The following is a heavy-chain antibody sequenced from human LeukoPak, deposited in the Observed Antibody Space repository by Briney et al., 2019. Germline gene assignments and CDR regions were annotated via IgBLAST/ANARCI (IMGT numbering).Heavy chain of an antibody. D-gene: IGHD5-12*01. CDR3: ARGRYSGSYYPGED. J-gene: IGHJ4*02. Sequence: GGSLRLSRAASGFTVSSNHMTWVRQAPGKGLEWVSVIYGGGSTYYADSVKGRFTISRDTSKNTLYLQMNSLRAEDTAAYYCARGRYSGSYYPGEDWGQGTLVTVSS. CDR1: GFTVSSNH. CDR2: IYGGGST. V-gene: IGHV3-66*01.